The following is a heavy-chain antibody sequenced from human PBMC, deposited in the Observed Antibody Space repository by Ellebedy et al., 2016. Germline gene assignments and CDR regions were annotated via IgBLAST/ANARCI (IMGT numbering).Heavy chain of an antibody. Sequence: SETLSLTCTVSGGSISSYYWSWIRQPPGKGLEWIGYIYYSGSTYYNPSPKSRVTISVDTSKNQFSLKLSSVTAADTAVYYCAREGDGYYSRDYWGQGTLVTVSS. V-gene: IGHV4-59*12. CDR1: GGSISSYY. CDR2: IYYSGST. CDR3: AREGDGYYSRDY. D-gene: IGHD3-3*01. J-gene: IGHJ4*02.